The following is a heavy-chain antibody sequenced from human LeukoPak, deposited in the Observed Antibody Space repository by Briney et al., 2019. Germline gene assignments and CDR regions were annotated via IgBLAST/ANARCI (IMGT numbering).Heavy chain of an antibody. Sequence: GESLRLSWAASGFTVSRNYMSWVRQAPGKGLEWVSVIYSGGNTFYTDSVKGRFTISRDNSKNTLYLQMNSLRAEDTAMYYCAAYGNYPLDYWGQGTLVTVSS. CDR1: GFTVSRNY. J-gene: IGHJ4*02. D-gene: IGHD4-11*01. CDR3: AAYGNYPLDY. V-gene: IGHV3-53*01. CDR2: IYSGGNT.